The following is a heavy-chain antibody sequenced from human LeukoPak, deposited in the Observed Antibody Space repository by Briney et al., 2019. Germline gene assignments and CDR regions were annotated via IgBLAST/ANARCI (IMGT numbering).Heavy chain of an antibody. CDR2: IYHSGST. Sequence: PSGTLSLTCAVSGGSISSSNWWSWVRQPPGKGLEWIGEIYHSGSTNYNPSLKSRVTISVDTSKNQFSLKLSSVTAADTAVYYCARGPGGSSSSDFDYWGQGTLVTVSS. D-gene: IGHD6-6*01. CDR3: ARGPGGSSSSDFDY. J-gene: IGHJ4*02. V-gene: IGHV4-4*02. CDR1: GGSISSSNW.